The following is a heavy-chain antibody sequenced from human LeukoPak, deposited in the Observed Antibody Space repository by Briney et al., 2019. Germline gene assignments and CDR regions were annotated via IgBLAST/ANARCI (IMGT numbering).Heavy chain of an antibody. Sequence: SETLSLTCTVSGGSISSYYWSWIRQPPGKGLEWIVYIYYSGSTHYNPSLKRRVTISVDTSKNQLSLKLSSVTAADAAVYYWARVKRTGIAVAGTFDYCGQGTLVTVSS. D-gene: IGHD6-19*01. CDR3: ARVKRTGIAVAGTFDY. CDR2: IYYSGST. CDR1: GGSISSYY. J-gene: IGHJ4*02. V-gene: IGHV4-59*01.